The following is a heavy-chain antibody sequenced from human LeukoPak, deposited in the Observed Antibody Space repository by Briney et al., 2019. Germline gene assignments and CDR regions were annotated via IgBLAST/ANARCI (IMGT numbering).Heavy chain of an antibody. CDR2: IYYSGTT. CDR1: GGSISSYY. CDR3: ARGVYIAAAQYGY. J-gene: IGHJ4*02. V-gene: IGHV4-59*01. Sequence: SETLSLTYTVSGGSISSYYWRWIRQPPGKGGEWIGYIYYSGTTNYNPSLKSRVTISVDTSKNQFSLKLSSVTAADTAVYYCARGVYIAAAQYGYWGQGTLVTVSS. D-gene: IGHD6-13*01.